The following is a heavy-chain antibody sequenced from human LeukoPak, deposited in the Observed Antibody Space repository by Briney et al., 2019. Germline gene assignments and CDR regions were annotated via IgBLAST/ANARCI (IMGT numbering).Heavy chain of an antibody. J-gene: IGHJ4*02. V-gene: IGHV1-8*01. CDR1: GYTFTSYD. CDR3: ARGRRMRNQYYFDY. Sequence: GASVKVSCKASGYTFTSYDINWVRQATGQGLEWMGWMNPNSGNTGYAQKFQGRVTMTRNTSISTAYMELSSLRSEDTAVYYCARGRRMRNQYYFDYWGQGTLVTVSS. D-gene: IGHD1-14*01. CDR2: MNPNSGNT.